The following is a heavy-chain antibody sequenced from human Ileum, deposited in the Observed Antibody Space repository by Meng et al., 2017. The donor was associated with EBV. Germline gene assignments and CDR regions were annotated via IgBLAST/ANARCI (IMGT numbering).Heavy chain of an antibody. V-gene: IGHV4-61*08. J-gene: IGHJ4*02. CDR1: GSSGTSSGYY. CDR3: ARDLRVGGAFDY. CDR2: VNYNGDS. D-gene: IGHD1-26*01. Sequence: QGHLRRAGPGLVGPAETVTLTCTVSGSSGTSSGYYWSWLRQSPGKGLEWLGYVNYNGDSTYNPSLKSRVIIFIDTSKKQFYLNLSSATAADTAIYYCARDLRVGGAFDYWGQGTLVTVSS.